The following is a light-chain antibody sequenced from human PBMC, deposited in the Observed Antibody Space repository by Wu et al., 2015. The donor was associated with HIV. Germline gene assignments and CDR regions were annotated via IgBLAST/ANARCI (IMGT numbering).Light chain of an antibody. Sequence: VLTQSPGTLSLSPGKRATLSCRASQSVSGSQLAWYQQKPGQAPRLLIYGASSRATGTPVRFSGSGSATAFLLTISSLEPEDSAIYYCQQRGAWPLTFGGGTRVGDQT. CDR1: QSVSGSQ. CDR2: GAS. CDR3: QQRGAWPLT. J-gene: IGKJ4*01. V-gene: IGKV3D-20*02.